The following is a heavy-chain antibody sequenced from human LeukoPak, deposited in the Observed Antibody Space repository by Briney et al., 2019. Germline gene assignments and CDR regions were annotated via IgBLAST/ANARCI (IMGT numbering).Heavy chain of an antibody. CDR3: AGTPIVVVPAAIPGWFDP. Sequence: PSETLSLTCSVSGGSISSYYWSWIRQPAGKGLEWIGRIYTSGSTNYNPSLKSRVTISVDTSKNQFSLKLSSVTAADTAVYYCAGTPIVVVPAAIPGWFDPWGQGTLVTVSS. D-gene: IGHD2-2*01. CDR1: GGSISSYY. CDR2: IYTSGST. J-gene: IGHJ5*02. V-gene: IGHV4-4*07.